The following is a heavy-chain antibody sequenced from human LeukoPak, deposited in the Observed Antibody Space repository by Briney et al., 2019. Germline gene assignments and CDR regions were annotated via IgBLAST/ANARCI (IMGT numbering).Heavy chain of an antibody. V-gene: IGHV4-59*01. CDR1: SGFISSYY. CDR2: IYYSGST. CDR3: ARGRPDIVVVPSTSMDV. Sequence: SETLSLTCSVSSGFISSYYWTWIRQPPGKGLEWIGYIYYSGSTNYNPSLKSRVTISVDTSKNQFSLKLSSVTAADTAVYYCARGRPDIVVVPSTSMDVWGQGTTVTVSS. J-gene: IGHJ6*02. D-gene: IGHD2-2*01.